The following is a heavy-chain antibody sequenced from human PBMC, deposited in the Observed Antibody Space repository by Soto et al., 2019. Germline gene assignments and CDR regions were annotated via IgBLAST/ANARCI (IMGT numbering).Heavy chain of an antibody. Sequence: QVHLVQSGVEVKTPGASVKVSCQASGYTFFTYDISWVRQAPGQGLEWMGWISTYSGDTKYAQKFQGRVTMTIDTSTTTAYLELRSLRSDATAVYYCARHHGPTTSEDWFDPWGQGTLVTVSS. CDR1: GYTFFTYD. V-gene: IGHV1-18*01. D-gene: IGHD5-12*01. CDR3: ARHHGPTTSEDWFDP. J-gene: IGHJ5*02. CDR2: ISTYSGDT.